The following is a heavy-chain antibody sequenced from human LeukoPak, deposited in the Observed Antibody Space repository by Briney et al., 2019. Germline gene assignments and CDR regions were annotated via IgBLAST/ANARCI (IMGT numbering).Heavy chain of an antibody. Sequence: SVKVSCKASGGTFSSYAISWVRQAPGQGLEWMGGIIPIFGTANYAQKFQGRVTITADESTSTAYMELSSLRSEDTAVYYCAGQKVLRYFDWLLYPASPIGYWGQGTLVTVSS. CDR1: GGTFSSYA. CDR2: IIPIFGTA. J-gene: IGHJ4*02. CDR3: AGQKVLRYFDWLLYPASPIGY. D-gene: IGHD3-9*01. V-gene: IGHV1-69*01.